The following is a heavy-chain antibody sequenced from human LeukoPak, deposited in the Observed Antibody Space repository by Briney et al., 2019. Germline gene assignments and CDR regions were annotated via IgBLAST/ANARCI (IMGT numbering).Heavy chain of an antibody. CDR3: AKDPPTPHYDFWSGYYTGQLPETPKLEGGIDY. D-gene: IGHD3-3*01. CDR2: ISYDGSNK. Sequence: GGSLRLSCAASGFTFSSYAMHWVRQAPGKGLEWAAVISYDGSNKYYADSVKGRFTISRDNSKNTVYLQMNSLRAEDTAVYYCAKDPPTPHYDFWSGYYTGQLPETPKLEGGIDYWGQGTLVTVSS. V-gene: IGHV3-30-3*01. J-gene: IGHJ4*02. CDR1: GFTFSSYA.